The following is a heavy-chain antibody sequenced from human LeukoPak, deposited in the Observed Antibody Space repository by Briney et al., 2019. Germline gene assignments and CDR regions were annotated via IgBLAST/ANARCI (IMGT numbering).Heavy chain of an antibody. CDR2: ITPIFGTA. V-gene: IGHV1-69*05. J-gene: IGHJ4*02. CDR3: ARDGDINMVRGLIYFDY. D-gene: IGHD3-10*01. Sequence: SVKVSCKASGGTFSSYAISWVRQAPGQGLEWMGGITPIFGTANYAQKFQGRVTMTRDTSTSTVYMELSSLRSEDTAVYYCARDGDINMVRGLIYFDYWGQGTLVTVSS. CDR1: GGTFSSYA.